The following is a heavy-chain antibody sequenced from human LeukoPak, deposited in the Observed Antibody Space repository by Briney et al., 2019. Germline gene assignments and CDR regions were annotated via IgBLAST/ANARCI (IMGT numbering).Heavy chain of an antibody. CDR1: GFTFSSYA. CDR3: AKIYSSSWYGLIDY. J-gene: IGHJ4*02. V-gene: IGHV3-23*01. D-gene: IGHD6-13*01. Sequence: RGSLRLSCAASGFTFSSYAMSWVRQAPGKGLEWVSAISGSGGSTYYADSVKGRLTISRDNSKNTLYLQMNSLRAEDTAVYYCAKIYSSSWYGLIDYWGRGTLVTVSS. CDR2: ISGSGGST.